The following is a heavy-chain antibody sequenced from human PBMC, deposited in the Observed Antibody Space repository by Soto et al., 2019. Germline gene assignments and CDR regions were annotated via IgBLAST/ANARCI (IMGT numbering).Heavy chain of an antibody. Sequence: QVQLVESGGGVVQPGRSLRLSCAASGFTFNSYAMHWVRQAPGKGLEWVTLISYGGSNKYYADSVKGRFTISRDNSKNTLYLQMNSLRPEDTAVYYCARGRDYSTSWYDWFDPWGQGTLVTVSS. CDR3: ARGRDYSTSWYDWFDP. CDR2: ISYGGSNK. CDR1: GFTFNSYA. D-gene: IGHD6-13*01. V-gene: IGHV3-30-3*01. J-gene: IGHJ5*02.